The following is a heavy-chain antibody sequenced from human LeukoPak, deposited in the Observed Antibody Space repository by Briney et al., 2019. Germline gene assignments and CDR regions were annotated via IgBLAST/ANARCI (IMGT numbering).Heavy chain of an antibody. V-gene: IGHV4-4*07. J-gene: IGHJ5*02. CDR3: ARDFSKWELRTKRIHWFDP. CDR2: IYTSGST. CDR1: GGSISSYY. Sequence: PSETLSLTCTVSGGSISSYYWSWIRQPAGKGLEWIGRIYTSGSTNYNPSLKSRVTMSVDTSKNQFSLKLSSVTAADTAVYYCARDFSKWELRTKRIHWFDPWGQGTLVTVSS. D-gene: IGHD1-26*01.